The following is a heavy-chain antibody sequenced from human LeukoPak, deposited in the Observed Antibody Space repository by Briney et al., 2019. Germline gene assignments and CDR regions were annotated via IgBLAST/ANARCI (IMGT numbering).Heavy chain of an antibody. D-gene: IGHD5-18*01. CDR3: AGSYGFFPRFDY. V-gene: IGHV4-34*01. Sequence: SETLSLTYAVYGGSFSGYYWSWIRQPPGKGLEWIGEINHSGSTNYNPSLKSRVTISVDTSKNQFSLKLSSVTAADTAVYYCAGSYGFFPRFDYWGQGTLVTVSS. J-gene: IGHJ4*02. CDR2: INHSGST. CDR1: GGSFSGYY.